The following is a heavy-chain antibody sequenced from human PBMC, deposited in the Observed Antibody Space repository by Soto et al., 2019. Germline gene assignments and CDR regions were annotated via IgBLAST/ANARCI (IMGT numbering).Heavy chain of an antibody. CDR2: ISYDGSNK. D-gene: IGHD5-12*01. J-gene: IGHJ6*02. Sequence: PGESLKISCAASGFTFSSYAMHWVRQAPGKGLEWVAVISYDGSNKYYADSVKGRFTISRDNSKNTLYLQMNSLRAEDTAVYYCARDYYRFNSGYGFSMDVWGQGTTVTVSS. CDR3: ARDYYRFNSGYGFSMDV. V-gene: IGHV3-30-3*01. CDR1: GFTFSSYA.